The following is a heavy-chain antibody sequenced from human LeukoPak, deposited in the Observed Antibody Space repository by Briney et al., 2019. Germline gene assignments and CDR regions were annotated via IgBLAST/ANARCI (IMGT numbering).Heavy chain of an antibody. Sequence: ASVKVSCKVSGYTLTELSMHWVRQAPGKGLEWMGGFDPEDGETIYAQKIQGRVTMTEDTSTDTAYMELSSLRSEDTAVYYCAPENYGSGSYSLWGQGTLVTVSS. CDR3: APENYGSGSYSL. CDR2: FDPEDGET. D-gene: IGHD3-10*01. J-gene: IGHJ4*02. V-gene: IGHV1-24*01. CDR1: GYTLTELS.